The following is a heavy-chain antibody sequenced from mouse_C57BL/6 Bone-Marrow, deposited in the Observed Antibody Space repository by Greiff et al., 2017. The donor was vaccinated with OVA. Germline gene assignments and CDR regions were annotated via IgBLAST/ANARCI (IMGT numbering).Heavy chain of an antibody. J-gene: IGHJ2*01. CDR1: GIPFRNFC. Sequence: VESGGDLVKAGRAPKPPCSTPGIPFRNFCLVLVRQTPAKRLEWVATMSSGGSYTYYPDSVKGRFTISRDNAKNTLYLQMSSLKSEDTAMYYCAKTGTAYYFDYWGQGTTLTVSS. D-gene: IGHD4-1*01. V-gene: IGHV5-6*01. CDR2: MSSGGSYT. CDR3: AKTGTAYYFDY.